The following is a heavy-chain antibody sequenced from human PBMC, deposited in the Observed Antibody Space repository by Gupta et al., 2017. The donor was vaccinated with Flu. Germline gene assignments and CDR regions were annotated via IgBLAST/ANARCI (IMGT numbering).Heavy chain of an antibody. CDR3: ARQPILDEPVAFDY. CDR2: IYDSGST. J-gene: IGHJ4*02. V-gene: IGHV4-31*03. D-gene: IGHD1-1*01. CDR1: GGSISSGGYY. Sequence: QVQLQESGPGLVKPSQTLSLTCTVSGGSISSGGYYWSWIRQHPGKGLEGIGYIYDSGSTYYNPSRKRRVTISVDTSKNQFSLKLSSVTAADTAVYYCARQPILDEPVAFDYWGQGTLVTVSS.